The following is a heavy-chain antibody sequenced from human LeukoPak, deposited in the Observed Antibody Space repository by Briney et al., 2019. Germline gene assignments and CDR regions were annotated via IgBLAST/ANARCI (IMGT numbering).Heavy chain of an antibody. V-gene: IGHV4-4*02. CDR1: GGSISSSNW. J-gene: IGHJ5*02. CDR3: AKRTAAAGTSWFDP. D-gene: IGHD6-13*01. CDR2: IYHSGST. Sequence: SETLSLTCAVSGGSISSSNWWSWVRQPPGKGLEWIGEIYHSGSTNYNPSLKSRVTISVDKSKNQFSLKLSSVTAADTAVYYCAKRTAAAGTSWFDPWGQGTLVTVSS.